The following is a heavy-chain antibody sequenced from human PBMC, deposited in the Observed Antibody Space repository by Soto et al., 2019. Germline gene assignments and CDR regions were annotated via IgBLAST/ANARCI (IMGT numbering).Heavy chain of an antibody. CDR3: ARCGYCTNGVCYPGAFDI. D-gene: IGHD2-8*01. Sequence: KLCWEACGFGYESNSSWWVHQSTGQGLEWMGWISAYNGNTNYAQKLQGRVTMTTDTSTSTAYMELRSLRSDDTAVYYCARCGYCTNGVCYPGAFDIWGQGTMVTVSS. J-gene: IGHJ3*02. CDR2: ISAYNGNT. V-gene: IGHV1-18*01. CDR1: GFGYESNS.